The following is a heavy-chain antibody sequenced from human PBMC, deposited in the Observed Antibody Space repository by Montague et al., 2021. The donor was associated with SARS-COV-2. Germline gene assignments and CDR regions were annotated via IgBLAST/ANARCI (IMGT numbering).Heavy chain of an antibody. CDR1: GASISSHY. V-gene: IGHV4-59*11. J-gene: IGHJ3*02. D-gene: IGHD6-19*01. CDR3: ARYEAVADAFDI. CDR2: IYYSGTT. Sequence: SETLSLTCSVSGASISSHYWSWIRQSPGKGLEWIGYIYYSGTTIXNPSLESRVTISADTSSNVFSLKLRSVTAADTAIYYCARYEAVADAFDIWGQGTVVTVS.